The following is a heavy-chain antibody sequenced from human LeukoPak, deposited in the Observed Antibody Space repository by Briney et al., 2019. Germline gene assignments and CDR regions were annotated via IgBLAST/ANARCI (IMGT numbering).Heavy chain of an antibody. V-gene: IGHV3-30*02. CDR1: GFTFSSYG. D-gene: IGHD6-19*01. CDR3: ARDSSGWQGWFDP. J-gene: IGHJ5*02. Sequence: PGGSLRLSCAAYGFTFSSYGMRWVRQAPGKGLEWVAFIRYDGSNKYYADSVKGRFTISRDNSKNTLYLQMNCLRAEDTAVYYCARDSSGWQGWFDPWGQGTLVTVSS. CDR2: IRYDGSNK.